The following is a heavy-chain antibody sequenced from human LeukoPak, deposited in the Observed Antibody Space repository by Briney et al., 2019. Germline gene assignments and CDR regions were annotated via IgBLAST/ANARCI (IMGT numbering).Heavy chain of an antibody. CDR3: ARDLGREGYRTDYGMDV. D-gene: IGHD1-14*01. Sequence: SETLSLTCTVSGGSISSGGYYWSWIRQHPGKGLEWIGYIYYSGSTYYNPSLKSRVTISVDTSKNQFSLKLSSVTAADTAVYYCARDLGREGYRTDYGMDVWGQGTTVTVSS. J-gene: IGHJ6*02. CDR2: IYYSGST. V-gene: IGHV4-31*03. CDR1: GGSISSGGYY.